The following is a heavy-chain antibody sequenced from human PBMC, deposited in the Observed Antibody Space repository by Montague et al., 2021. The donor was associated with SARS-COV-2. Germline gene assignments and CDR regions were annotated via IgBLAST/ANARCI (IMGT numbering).Heavy chain of an antibody. CDR2: IYYSGST. CDR3: ARVGRQQLVRLSGMDV. Sequence: SETLSLTCTLSGGSISSSSCHWGWIRQPPGKGLEWIGSIYYSGSTYYXPSLKSRVTISVDTSKNQFYLKLSSVTAADTAVYYCARVGRQQLVRLSGMDVWGQGTTVTVSS. CDR1: GGSISSSSCH. D-gene: IGHD6-13*01. V-gene: IGHV4-39*07. J-gene: IGHJ6*02.